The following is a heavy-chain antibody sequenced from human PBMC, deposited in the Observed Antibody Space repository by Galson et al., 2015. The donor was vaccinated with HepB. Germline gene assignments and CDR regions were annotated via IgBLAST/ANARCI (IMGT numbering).Heavy chain of an antibody. Sequence: SLRLSCAASGFTFSDYAMSWVRQAPGKGLEWVSGISGSGGTTFYADSVKGRFTLSRDNSMNTIYLQMNSLRAEDTAIYYCAKDYAVFGVVPIVTPFDCWGQGILVTVSS. V-gene: IGHV3-23*01. J-gene: IGHJ4*02. CDR1: GFTFSDYA. CDR3: AKDYAVFGVVPIVTPFDC. CDR2: ISGSGGTT. D-gene: IGHD3-3*01.